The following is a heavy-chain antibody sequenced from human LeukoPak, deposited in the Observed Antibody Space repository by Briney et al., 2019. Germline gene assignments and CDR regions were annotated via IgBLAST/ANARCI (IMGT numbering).Heavy chain of an antibody. Sequence: ASVKVSCKASGGTFSSYAISWVRQAPGQGLEWMGRIIPILGIANYAQKFQGRVTITADKSTSTAYMELSSLRSEDTAVYYCARRSGGSEDWYFDLWGRGTLVTVSS. J-gene: IGHJ2*01. CDR3: ARRSGGSEDWYFDL. V-gene: IGHV1-69*04. D-gene: IGHD2-15*01. CDR1: GGTFSSYA. CDR2: IIPILGIA.